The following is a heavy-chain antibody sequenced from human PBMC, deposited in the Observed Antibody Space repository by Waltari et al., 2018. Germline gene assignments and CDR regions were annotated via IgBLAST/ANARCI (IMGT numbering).Heavy chain of an antibody. V-gene: IGHV3-30-3*01. J-gene: IGHJ4*02. CDR2: ISYDGSNK. CDR3: AREAEGPPLIFDY. CDR1: GFTFSSYA. Sequence: QVQLVESGGGVVQPGRSLRLSCAASGFTFSSYAMHWVRQAPGKGLEWLAVISYDGSNKYYADSVKGRFTISRDNSKNTLYLQMNSLRAEDTAVYYCAREAEGPPLIFDYWGQGTLVTVSS.